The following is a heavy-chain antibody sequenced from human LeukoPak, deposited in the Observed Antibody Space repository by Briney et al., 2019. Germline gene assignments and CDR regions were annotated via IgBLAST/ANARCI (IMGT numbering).Heavy chain of an antibody. J-gene: IGHJ4*02. V-gene: IGHV4-59*11. D-gene: IGHD6-13*01. CDR1: GGSINSHY. CDR2: IFNSGST. CDR3: ATRPAGSTWYGVFDY. Sequence: PSETLSLTCTVPGGSINSHYWSWIRQPPGKGLEWIGYIFNSGSTNYNPSLKSRVTMSMDTSRDQFSLRLSSVTAADTAIYYCATRPAGSTWYGVFDYWSQGTLVTVSS.